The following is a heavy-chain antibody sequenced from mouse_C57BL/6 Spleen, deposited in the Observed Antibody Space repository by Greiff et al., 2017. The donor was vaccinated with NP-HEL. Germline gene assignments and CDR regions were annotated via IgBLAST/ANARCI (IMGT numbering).Heavy chain of an antibody. D-gene: IGHD1-1*01. CDR2: IHPNSGST. CDR1: GYTFTSYW. V-gene: IGHV1-64*01. Sequence: VQLQQPGAELVKPGASVKLSCKASGYTFTSYWMHWVKQRPGQGLEWVGMIHPNSGSTNYNEKFKSKATLTVDKSSSTAYMQLSSLTSEDSAVYYCARGEVAYYAMDYWGQGTSVTVSS. J-gene: IGHJ4*01. CDR3: ARGEVAYYAMDY.